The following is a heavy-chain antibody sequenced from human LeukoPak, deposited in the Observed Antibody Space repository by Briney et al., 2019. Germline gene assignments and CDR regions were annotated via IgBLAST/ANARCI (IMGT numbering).Heavy chain of an antibody. CDR2: IYWDDAK. J-gene: IGHJ4*02. V-gene: IGHV2-5*02. Sequence: SGPTLVQPTETLTLTCTFSGFALITSGVAVGWIRQPPGKALEWVALIYWDDAKRYSPSLKNRLTITRDTSKNRVALTMTNMDPVDTATYYCARGDNSGYYSFDFWGQGTLVTVSS. D-gene: IGHD3-22*01. CDR3: ARGDNSGYYSFDF. CDR1: GFALITSGVA.